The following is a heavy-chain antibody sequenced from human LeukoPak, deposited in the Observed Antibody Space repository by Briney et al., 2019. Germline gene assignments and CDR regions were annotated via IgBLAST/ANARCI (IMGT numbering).Heavy chain of an antibody. D-gene: IGHD3-22*01. CDR2: IYYSGST. Sequence: PSETLSLTCTVSGGSFSTYYWSWIRQPPGKGLEWIGYIYYSGSTNYNPSLKSRVTISVDMSKNQFSLKLSSVTAGQTHVYYCASAWDYYHSRGFYLRYFDYWGQGTLVTVSS. V-gene: IGHV4-59*01. CDR1: GGSFSTYY. J-gene: IGHJ4*02. CDR3: ASAWDYYHSRGFYLRYFDY.